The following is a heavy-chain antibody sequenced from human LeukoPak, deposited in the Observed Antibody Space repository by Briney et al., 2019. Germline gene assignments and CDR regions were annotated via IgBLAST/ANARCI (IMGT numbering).Heavy chain of an antibody. J-gene: IGHJ4*02. CDR1: GFTFSSYG. D-gene: IGHD6-13*01. V-gene: IGHV3-23*01. CDR2: ISGSGGST. CDR3: ARETGGIAAAGTVY. Sequence: GGSLRLSCAASGFTFSSYGMSWVRQAPGKGLEWVSAISGSGGSTYYADSVKGRFTISRDNAKNSLYLQMNSLRAEDTAVYYCARETGGIAAAGTVYWGQGTLVTVSS.